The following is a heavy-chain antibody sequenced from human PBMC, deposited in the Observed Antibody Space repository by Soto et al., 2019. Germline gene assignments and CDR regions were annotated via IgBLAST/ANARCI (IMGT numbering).Heavy chain of an antibody. D-gene: IGHD3-22*01. J-gene: IGHJ6*02. CDR3: AKDISDDSSVRHYYYGMDV. V-gene: IGHV3-43*01. Sequence: GGSLRLSCAASGFTFDDYTMHWVRQAPGKGLEWVSLISWDGGSTYYADSVKGRFTISRDNSKNSLYLQMNSLRTEDTALYYCAKDISDDSSVRHYYYGMDVWGQGTTVTVSS. CDR2: ISWDGGST. CDR1: GFTFDDYT.